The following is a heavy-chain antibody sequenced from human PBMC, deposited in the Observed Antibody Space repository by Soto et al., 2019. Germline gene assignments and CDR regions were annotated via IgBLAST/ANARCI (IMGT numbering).Heavy chain of an antibody. D-gene: IGHD1-7*01. CDR2: INPNSGDT. J-gene: IGHJ3*02. CDR3: ARGSYNWNYSGPFDI. Sequence: ASVKVSCKASGYTFTGYYMHWVRQAPGQGLEWMGWINPNSGDTNYAQKFQGRVTMTRDTSISTAYMELSRLRSDDTVVYYCARGSYNWNYSGPFDIWGQGTMVTVSS. V-gene: IGHV1-2*02. CDR1: GYTFTGYY.